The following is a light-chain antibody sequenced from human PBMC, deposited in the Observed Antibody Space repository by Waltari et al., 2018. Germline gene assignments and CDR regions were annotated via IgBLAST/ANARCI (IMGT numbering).Light chain of an antibody. J-gene: IGKJ3*01. Sequence: EIVLSQSPATVSLSPGESATLSCRASQSVTTLLAWYQQRPGQAPRLLIYDASNRATGIPARFSGSGFGTGFTLTISNLDPEDSAIYYCQQRSSWGFTFGPGTKVDIK. CDR1: QSVTTL. V-gene: IGKV3-11*01. CDR3: QQRSSWGFT. CDR2: DAS.